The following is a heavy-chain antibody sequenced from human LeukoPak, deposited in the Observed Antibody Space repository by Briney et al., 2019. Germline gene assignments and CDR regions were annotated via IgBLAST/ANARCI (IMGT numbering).Heavy chain of an antibody. CDR1: GGSISSYY. J-gene: IGHJ4*02. V-gene: IGHV4-59*01. Sequence: SETLSLTCTVSGGSISSYYWSWIRQPPGKGLEWIGYIYYSGSTNYNPSLKSRVTISVDTSKNQFSLKLSSVTAADTAVYYCARSPPGGPRGGVDYWGQGTLVTVSS. D-gene: IGHD3-16*01. CDR3: ARSPPGGPRGGVDY. CDR2: IYYSGST.